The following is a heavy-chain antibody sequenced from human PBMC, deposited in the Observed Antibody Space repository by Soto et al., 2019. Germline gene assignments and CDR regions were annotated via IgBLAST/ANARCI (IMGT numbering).Heavy chain of an antibody. V-gene: IGHV4-61*01. CDR3: ASRGSGRYTGDAFDI. D-gene: IGHD1-26*01. CDR1: GGSVSSGSYY. CDR2: IYYSGST. J-gene: IGHJ3*02. Sequence: SETLSLTCTVSGGSVSSGSYYWSWIRQPPGKGLEWIGYIYYSGSTNYNPSLKSRVTISVDTSKNQFSLKLSSVTAADTAVYYCASRGSGRYTGDAFDIWGQGKMVTVSS.